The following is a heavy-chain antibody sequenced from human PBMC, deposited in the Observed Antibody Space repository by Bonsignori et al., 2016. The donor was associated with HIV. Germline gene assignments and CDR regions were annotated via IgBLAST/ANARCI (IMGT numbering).Heavy chain of an antibody. CDR1: KFTFTDYW. J-gene: IGHJ4*02. CDR3: ARSPIHFYYDRDVYKYLQEGFDY. Sequence: EVQLVQSGAEVKKPGESLKISCQGSKFTFTDYWIGWVRQTPGKGLEWMGIIYPGDSYTRYSPSFQGHVTISVDKSTSTAYLQWSTLKASDTAMYYCARSPIHFYYDRDVYKYLQEGFDYWGQGTLV. D-gene: IGHD3-22*01. CDR2: IYPGDSYT. V-gene: IGHV5-51*03.